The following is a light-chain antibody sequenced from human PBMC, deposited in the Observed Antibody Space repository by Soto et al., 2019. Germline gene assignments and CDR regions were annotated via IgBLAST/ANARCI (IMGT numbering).Light chain of an antibody. CDR1: SSDVGGSNF. J-gene: IGLJ2*01. V-gene: IGLV2-14*01. Sequence: QSALTQPASVSGSPGQSITISCTGTSSDVGGSNFVSWYQHHPGKAPKLMISEVSNRPSGVSNRFSGSKSGNTASLTISGLQAEDEADYYCSSYTSSSAYVVFGGGTQLTVL. CDR3: SSYTSSSAYVV. CDR2: EVS.